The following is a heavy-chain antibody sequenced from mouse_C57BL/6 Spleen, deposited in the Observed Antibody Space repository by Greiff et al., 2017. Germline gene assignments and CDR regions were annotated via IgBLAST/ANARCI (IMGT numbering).Heavy chain of an antibody. CDR3: AGGGSSLYYAMDY. V-gene: IGHV1-31*01. CDR1: GYSFTDYY. J-gene: IGHJ4*01. D-gene: IGHD1-1*01. Sequence: VQLQQSGPELVKPGASVKISCKASGYSFTDYYMHWVKQSHGNILDWLGSLYPYNGVSRYNQKFKGKATLTVDTSSSTAYMRLRSLTSEDSAVYYCAGGGSSLYYAMDYWGQGTSVTVSS. CDR2: LYPYNGVS.